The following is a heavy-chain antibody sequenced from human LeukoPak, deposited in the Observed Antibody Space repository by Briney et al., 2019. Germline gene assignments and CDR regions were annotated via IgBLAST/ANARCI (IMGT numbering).Heavy chain of an antibody. J-gene: IGHJ4*02. V-gene: IGHV1-2*02. Sequence: EASVKVSCKASGYTFTAYFMHWVRQAPGHGLEWMGWINLNSGGTNYAQKFQGRVTMTRDTSISTAYMELSSLRSDDTAVYYCARVGVASIDWFDYWGQGTLVTVSS. CDR1: GYTFTAYF. D-gene: IGHD5-12*01. CDR3: ARVGVASIDWFDY. CDR2: INLNSGGT.